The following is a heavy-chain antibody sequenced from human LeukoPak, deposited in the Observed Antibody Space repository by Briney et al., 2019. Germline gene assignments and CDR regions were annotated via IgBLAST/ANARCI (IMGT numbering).Heavy chain of an antibody. V-gene: IGHV1-2*02. D-gene: IGHD1-26*01. CDR3: ARSGGSGSYSYFDY. Sequence: ASVKVSCKASGYTFSDYYMHWVRQAPGQGLEWLGWINPNNGDTTYAQEFQGRVTMTGDTSISTAYMELSRLRSDDTAVYYCARSGGSGSYSYFDYWGQGTLVTVSS. J-gene: IGHJ4*02. CDR2: INPNNGDT. CDR1: GYTFSDYY.